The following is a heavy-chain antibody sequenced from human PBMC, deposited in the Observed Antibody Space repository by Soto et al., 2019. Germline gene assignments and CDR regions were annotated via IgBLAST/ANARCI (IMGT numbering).Heavy chain of an antibody. D-gene: IGHD3-22*01. CDR3: ARERHDYYDSSGYLDY. J-gene: IGHJ4*02. CDR1: GGSISRYY. Sequence: PSETLSLTCTVSGGSISRYYWSWSRQPPGKGQEWIGYMYNTGSTDYNPSLKSRVTISVDTSKNQFSLKLNSVTAADTAVYYCARERHDYYDSSGYLDYWGQGTLVTVSS. V-gene: IGHV4-59*12. CDR2: MYNTGST.